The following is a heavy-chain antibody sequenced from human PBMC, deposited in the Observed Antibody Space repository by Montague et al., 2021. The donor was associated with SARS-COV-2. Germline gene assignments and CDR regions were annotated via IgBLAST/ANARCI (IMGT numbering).Heavy chain of an antibody. CDR3: ARRTYDILTGYDYDMDV. D-gene: IGHD3-9*01. V-gene: IGHV2-70*11. J-gene: IGHJ6*02. CDR2: IDWDDDK. CDR1: GFSLSTSGMC. Sequence: PALVKPTQTLTLTCTFSGFSLSTSGMCVSWIRQPPGKALEWLARIDWDDDKYYSTSLKTRLTISKDTPKNQVVLTMTNMDPVDTATYYCARRTYDILTGYDYDMDVWGQGTTVTVSS.